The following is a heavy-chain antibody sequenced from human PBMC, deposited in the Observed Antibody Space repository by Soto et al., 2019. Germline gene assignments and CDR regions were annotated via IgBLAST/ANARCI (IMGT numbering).Heavy chain of an antibody. V-gene: IGHV4-31*03. CDR2: ISSSGNS. Sequence: SETLSLTCTVSGDSISSGTHCWNWIRQHPGKGLEWIGYISSSGNSYYSPSLKSRVFMSVDTSKNLFSLKLSSVTAADTAIYYGVGRQTSIYTSFDPWGEGTQVTVPS. J-gene: IGHJ5*02. CDR1: GDSISSGTHC. CDR3: VGRQTSIYTSFDP. D-gene: IGHD3-16*01.